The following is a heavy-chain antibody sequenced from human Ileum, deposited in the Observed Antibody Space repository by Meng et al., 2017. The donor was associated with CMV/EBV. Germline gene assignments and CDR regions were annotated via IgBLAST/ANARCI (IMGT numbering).Heavy chain of an antibody. Sequence: ETLSPTCAASGFTSSSSAMTWVRQAPGKGLEWVALISGSGSSTDYADSVKGRFTISRDNSKNMLHLQMDNLRAEDTAVYYDAKDGRYCSRASCYIPPGYFHGMDVWGQGTTVTVSS. CDR2: ISGSGSST. CDR1: GFTSSSSA. V-gene: IGHV3-23*01. D-gene: IGHD2-2*02. J-gene: IGHJ6*02. CDR3: AKDGRYCSRASCYIPPGYFHGMDV.